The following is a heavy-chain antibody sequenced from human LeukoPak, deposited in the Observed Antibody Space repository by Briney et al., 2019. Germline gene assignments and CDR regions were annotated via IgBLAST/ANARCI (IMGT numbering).Heavy chain of an antibody. CDR1: GFTFSGSA. Sequence: GGSLRLSCAAAGFTFSGSALHWVRQASGKGLEWVGRIRSTANGYATAYAASVKGRFTISRGDSKNTAYLQMDSLKTEDTAVYYCTGNYYGSGSYADFDYWGQGTLVTVSS. D-gene: IGHD3-10*01. CDR2: IRSTANGYAT. CDR3: TGNYYGSGSYADFDY. V-gene: IGHV3-73*01. J-gene: IGHJ4*02.